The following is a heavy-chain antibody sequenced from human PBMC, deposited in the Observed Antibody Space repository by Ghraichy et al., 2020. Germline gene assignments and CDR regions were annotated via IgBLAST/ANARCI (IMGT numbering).Heavy chain of an antibody. V-gene: IGHV4-31*03. CDR3: ARVWYYGSGSSLRDPYYFDY. CDR2: IYYSGST. D-gene: IGHD3-10*01. Sequence: SETLSLTCTVSGGSISSGGYYWSWIRQHPGKGLEWIGYIYYSGSTYYNPSLKSRVTISVDTSKNQFSLKLSSVTAADTAVYYCARVWYYGSGSSLRDPYYFDYWGQGTLVTVSS. J-gene: IGHJ4*02. CDR1: GGSISSGGYY.